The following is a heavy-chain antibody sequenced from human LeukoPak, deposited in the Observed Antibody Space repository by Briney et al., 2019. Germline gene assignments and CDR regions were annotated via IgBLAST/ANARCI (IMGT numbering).Heavy chain of an antibody. Sequence: SETLSLTCTVSGGSISSSSYYWGWIRQPPGKGLEWIESNYYSGSTYYNPSLKSRVTISVDTSKNQFSLKLSSVTAADTAVYYCARHGPPGTVSSWSRDDAFDIWGQGTMVTVSS. CDR3: ARHGPPGTVSSWSRDDAFDI. J-gene: IGHJ3*02. D-gene: IGHD6-13*01. CDR2: NYYSGST. V-gene: IGHV4-39*01. CDR1: GGSISSSSYY.